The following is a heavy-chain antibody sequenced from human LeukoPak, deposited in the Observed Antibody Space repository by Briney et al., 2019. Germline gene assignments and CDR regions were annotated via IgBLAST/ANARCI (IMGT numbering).Heavy chain of an antibody. Sequence: SVKVSRKASGGTFSSYTISWVRQAPGQGLEWMGRIIPILGIANYAQKFQGRVTITADKSTSTAYMELSSLRSEDTAVYYCAREFYYYDSSGQIDYWGQGTLVTVSS. D-gene: IGHD3-22*01. CDR1: GGTFSSYT. J-gene: IGHJ4*02. CDR3: AREFYYYDSSGQIDY. V-gene: IGHV1-69*04. CDR2: IIPILGIA.